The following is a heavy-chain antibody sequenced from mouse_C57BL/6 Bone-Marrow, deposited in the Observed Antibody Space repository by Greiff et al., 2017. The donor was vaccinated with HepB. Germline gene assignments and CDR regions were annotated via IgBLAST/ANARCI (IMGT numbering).Heavy chain of an antibody. CDR1: GFTFSDYY. CDR3: ARQRPLITTVVGYYAMDY. D-gene: IGHD1-1*01. CDR2: ISNGGGST. Sequence: DVHLVESGGGLVQPGGSLKLSCAASGFTFSDYYMYWVRQTPEKRLEWVAYISNGGGSTYYPDTVKGRFTISRDNAKNTLYLQMSRLKSEDTAMYYCARQRPLITTVVGYYAMDYWGQGTSVTVSS. J-gene: IGHJ4*01. V-gene: IGHV5-12*01.